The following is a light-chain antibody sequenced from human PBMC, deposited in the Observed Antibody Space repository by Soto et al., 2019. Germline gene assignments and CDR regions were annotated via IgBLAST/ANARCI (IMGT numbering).Light chain of an antibody. CDR1: QSISNY. Sequence: DIQMTQSPSSLSASVGDRVTITCRASQSISNYLSWYQQKPGKAPKLLIYGASSLQSGVPSRFSGSGSETDFTLTITSLQPEDFATYYCQQSSSTPFLGTFGQGTRLEIK. CDR3: QQSSSTPFLGT. J-gene: IGKJ5*01. CDR2: GAS. V-gene: IGKV1-39*01.